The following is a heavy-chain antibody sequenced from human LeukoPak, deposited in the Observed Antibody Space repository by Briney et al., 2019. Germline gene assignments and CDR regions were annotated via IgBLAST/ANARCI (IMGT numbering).Heavy chain of an antibody. CDR3: ARDRDDYFDY. CDR2: IRYDGSNK. Sequence: GGSLRLSCAASGFTFSSYGMHWVRQAPGKGLEWVAFIRYDGSNKYYADSVKGRFTISRDNSKNTLYLQMNSLRAEDTAVYYCARDRDDYFDYWGQGTLVTVSS. V-gene: IGHV3-30*02. CDR1: GFTFSSYG. D-gene: IGHD3-10*01. J-gene: IGHJ4*02.